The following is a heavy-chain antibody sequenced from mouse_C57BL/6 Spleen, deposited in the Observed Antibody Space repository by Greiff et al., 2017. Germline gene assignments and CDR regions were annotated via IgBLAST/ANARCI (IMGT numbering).Heavy chain of an antibody. CDR1: GYTFTSYT. CDR2: INPSSGYT. J-gene: IGHJ2*01. V-gene: IGHV1-4*01. D-gene: IGHD2-3*01. Sequence: VQLQQSGAELARPGASVKMSCKASGYTFTSYTMHWVKQRPGQGLEWIGYINPSSGYTKYNQKFKDKATLTADKSSSTAYMQLSSLTSEDSAVYYCARDIYDGCDDWGQGTTLTVSS. CDR3: ARDIYDGCDD.